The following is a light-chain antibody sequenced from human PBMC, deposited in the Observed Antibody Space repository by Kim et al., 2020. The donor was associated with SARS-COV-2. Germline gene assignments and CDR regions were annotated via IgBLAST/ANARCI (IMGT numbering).Light chain of an antibody. CDR1: SSNIGAGYD. J-gene: IGLJ2*01. Sequence: QSVLTQPPSVSGAPGQRVTISCTGRSSNIGAGYDVHWYQQLPGTAPKLLIYGNSNRPSGVPDRFSGSKSDTSASLAITELQAEDEADYYCQSYDSSLGEVFDGETQLTVL. V-gene: IGLV1-40*01. CDR3: QSYDSSLGEV. CDR2: GNS.